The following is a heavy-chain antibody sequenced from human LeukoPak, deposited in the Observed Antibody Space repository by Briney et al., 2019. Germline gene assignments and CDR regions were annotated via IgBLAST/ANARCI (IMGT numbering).Heavy chain of an antibody. V-gene: IGHV4-59*01. CDR2: IYYSGGA. CDR3: ARDGLRYYYYMDV. J-gene: IGHJ6*03. CDR1: GGSITSYY. Sequence: PSETLSLTCSVSGGSITSYYWSWIRLPPGKGLEWIGYIYYSGGANYNPSLKSRVTISVDTSKNQFSLKLSSVTAADTAVYYCARDGLRYYYYMDVWGKGTTVTVSS.